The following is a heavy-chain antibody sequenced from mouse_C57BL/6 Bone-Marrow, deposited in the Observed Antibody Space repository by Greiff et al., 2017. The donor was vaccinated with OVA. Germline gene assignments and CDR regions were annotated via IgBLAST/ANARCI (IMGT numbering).Heavy chain of an antibody. CDR1: GYTFTSYW. CDR2: IHPNSGST. Sequence: QVQLQQPGAELVKPGASVKLSCKASGYTFTSYWMHWVKQRPGQGLEWIAIIHPNSGSTNYNEKFKSKATLTVDKTSSTDYMQLSSLTSEDAAVYCCADNYDAMDYWGQGTSVTVSS. V-gene: IGHV1-64*01. CDR3: ADNYDAMDY. J-gene: IGHJ4*01.